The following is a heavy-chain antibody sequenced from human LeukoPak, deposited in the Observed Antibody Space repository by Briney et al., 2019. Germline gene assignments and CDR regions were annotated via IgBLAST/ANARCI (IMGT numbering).Heavy chain of an antibody. V-gene: IGHV3-21*01. CDR3: ARDSGGYCSGGSCFTFDY. D-gene: IGHD2-15*01. CDR2: ISSSSSYI. Sequence: GGSLRLSCAASGFTFSSYSMNWVRQAPGKGLEWVSSISSSSSYIYYAASVKGRFTISRDNAKNSLYLQMNSLRAEDTAVYYCARDSGGYCSGGSCFTFDYWGQGTLVTVSS. J-gene: IGHJ4*02. CDR1: GFTFSSYS.